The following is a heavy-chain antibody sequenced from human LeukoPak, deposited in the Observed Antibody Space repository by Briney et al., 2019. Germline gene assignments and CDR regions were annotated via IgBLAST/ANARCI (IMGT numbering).Heavy chain of an antibody. J-gene: IGHJ4*02. Sequence: GGSLRLSCAASGFTFSSYAMSWVRQAPGKGLEWVSSVSGSGGYTYYARSVEGRFTISRDNSKNTLYLQMNSLRAEDTTIYYCAKDRPNYYDSSGHYYRRDGDYWGQGTLVTVSS. CDR3: AKDRPNYYDSSGHYYRRDGDY. CDR1: GFTFSSYA. D-gene: IGHD3-22*01. V-gene: IGHV3-23*01. CDR2: VSGSGGYT.